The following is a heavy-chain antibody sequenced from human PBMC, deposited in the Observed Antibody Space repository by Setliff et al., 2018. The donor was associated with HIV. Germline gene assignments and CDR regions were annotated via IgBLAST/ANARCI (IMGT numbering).Heavy chain of an antibody. CDR3: ARDRALRFSQSPSFHYLDY. V-gene: IGHV4-38-2*02. CDR1: ISSGYH. D-gene: IGHD3-10*01. Sequence: ISSGYHWGWIRQPPGKGLEWIGSIDNSGSTYYNPSLKRRVTISVDTSKNQFTLKQSSVTAADTAVYYCARDRALRFSQSPSFHYLDYWGQGTLVTVSS. J-gene: IGHJ4*02. CDR2: IDNSGST.